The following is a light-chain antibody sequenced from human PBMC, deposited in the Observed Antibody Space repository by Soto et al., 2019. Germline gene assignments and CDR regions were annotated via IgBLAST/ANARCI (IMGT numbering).Light chain of an antibody. Sequence: DVVMTQSPLSLPVTLGQPASISCRSSQSLVYSDGNTYLNWFQQRPGQSPRRLIYKVSNRDSGVPDRFSGRWSGTVFTLKISRVEAEDVGVYYCMQGTHWPLTFGGGTKVEIK. CDR1: QSLVYSDGNTY. V-gene: IGKV2-30*01. J-gene: IGKJ4*01. CDR3: MQGTHWPLT. CDR2: KVS.